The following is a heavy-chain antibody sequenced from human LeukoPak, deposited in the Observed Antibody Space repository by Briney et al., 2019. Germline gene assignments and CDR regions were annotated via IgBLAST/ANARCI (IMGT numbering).Heavy chain of an antibody. CDR1: GGSISSYY. CDR2: IYYSGST. J-gene: IGHJ4*02. Sequence: SETLSLTCTVSGGSISSYYWSWIRQPPGKGLEWIGYIYYSGSTNYNPSLKSRVTISVDTSKNQFSLKLSSVTAADTAVYYCARGQKGSGYYYPDYWGQGTLVTVSS. D-gene: IGHD3-22*01. V-gene: IGHV4-59*01. CDR3: ARGQKGSGYYYPDY.